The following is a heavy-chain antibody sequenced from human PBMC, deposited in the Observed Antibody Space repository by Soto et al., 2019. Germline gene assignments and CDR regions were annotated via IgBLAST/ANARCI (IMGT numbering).Heavy chain of an antibody. CDR3: GRGWYGSSSSYGMDV. CDR2: INACNGNT. CDR1: GYTFTSYG. Sequence: ASVKVSCEASGYTFTSYGISWVRQAPGQGLEWMGWINACNGNTNYAQKFQGRVTMTRDTSTSTAYMELGRLRSDDTAVYYCGRGWYGSSSSYGMDVWGQGTTVTVSS. J-gene: IGHJ6*02. D-gene: IGHD6-6*01. V-gene: IGHV1-18*01.